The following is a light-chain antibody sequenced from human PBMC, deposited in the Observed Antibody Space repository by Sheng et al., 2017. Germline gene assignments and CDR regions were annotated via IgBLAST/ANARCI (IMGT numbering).Light chain of an antibody. V-gene: IGKV3-15*01. J-gene: IGKJ5*01. Sequence: ETVMTQSPATLSVSPGERATLSCRASQSVSSNLAWYQQKPGQAPRLLIYGASTRATGIPARFSGSGSGTEFTLTISSLQSEDFVVYYCQQRSNWPPEITFGQGTRLEIK. CDR2: GAS. CDR3: QQRSNWPPEIT. CDR1: QSVSSN.